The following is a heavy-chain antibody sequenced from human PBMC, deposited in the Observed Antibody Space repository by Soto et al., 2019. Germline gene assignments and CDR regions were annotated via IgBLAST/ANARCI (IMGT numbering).Heavy chain of an antibody. CDR1: GFAFSGSA. J-gene: IGHJ4*02. V-gene: IGHV3-73*01. D-gene: IGHD3-22*01. CDR2: IRGISNSYAT. CDR3: ARESSSGRRDRLDY. Sequence: PGGSLRLSCEASGFAFSGSALHWVRQASGKGLEWLGRIRGISNSYATSYAASVKGRFTISRDDSKNTAYLQMNSLRAEDTAVYYCARESSSGRRDRLDYWGQGTLVTVSS.